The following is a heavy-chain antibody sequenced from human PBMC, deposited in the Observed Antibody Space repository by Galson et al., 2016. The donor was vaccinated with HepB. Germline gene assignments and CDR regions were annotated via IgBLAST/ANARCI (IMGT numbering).Heavy chain of an antibody. D-gene: IGHD6-13*01. CDR3: TRTISATVGID. Sequence: SLRLSCAASGFTFSSYWMSWVRQAPGKGLEWLANIKQDGSDKYYVDSVGGRFTISRDNAMNSLYLHMSSLRAEDTALYYCTRTISATVGIDWGQATLVTVS. V-gene: IGHV3-7*04. J-gene: IGHJ4*02. CDR1: GFTFSSYW. CDR2: IKQDGSDK.